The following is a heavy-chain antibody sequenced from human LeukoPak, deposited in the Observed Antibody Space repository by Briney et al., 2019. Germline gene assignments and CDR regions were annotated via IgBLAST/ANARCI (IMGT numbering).Heavy chain of an antibody. V-gene: IGHV4-34*01. CDR3: ARGSPAADDAFDI. D-gene: IGHD6-13*01. CDR2: ITHTGST. Sequence: PSETLSLTCAVYGGSSSGYYWNWIRQPPGKGLEWIGDITHTGSTNDNPSLKGRVTVSVDTSKNQFSLSLTSVTAADTALYYCARGSPAADDAFDIWGQGTLVTVSS. CDR1: GGSSSGYY. J-gene: IGHJ3*02.